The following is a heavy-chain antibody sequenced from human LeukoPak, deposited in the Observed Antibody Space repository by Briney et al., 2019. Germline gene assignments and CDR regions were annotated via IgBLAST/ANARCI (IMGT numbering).Heavy chain of an antibody. J-gene: IGHJ4*02. CDR3: AKDASVVGAIRGLDY. CDR1: GFTFSSYW. V-gene: IGHV3-7*03. D-gene: IGHD1-26*01. CDR2: IKQDGSEK. Sequence: GGSLRLSCAASGFTFSSYWMSWVRQAPGKGLEWVANIKQDGSEKYYVDSMKGRFTISRDNAKNSLYLQMNSLRAEDTAVYYCAKDASVVGAIRGLDYWGQGTLVTVSS.